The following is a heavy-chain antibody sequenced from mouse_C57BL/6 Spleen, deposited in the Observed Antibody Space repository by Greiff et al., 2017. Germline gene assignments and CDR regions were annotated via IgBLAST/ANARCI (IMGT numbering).Heavy chain of an antibody. D-gene: IGHD1-1*01. J-gene: IGHJ1*03. Sequence: DVHLVESGGGLVKPGGSLKLSCAASGFTFSDYGMHWVRQAPEKGLEWVAYISSGSSTIYYADTVKGRFTISRDNAKNTLFLQMTSLRSDDTAMYYCARRVITTVVATGYFDVWGTGTTVTVSS. CDR1: GFTFSDYG. CDR2: ISSGSSTI. V-gene: IGHV5-17*01. CDR3: ARRVITTVVATGYFDV.